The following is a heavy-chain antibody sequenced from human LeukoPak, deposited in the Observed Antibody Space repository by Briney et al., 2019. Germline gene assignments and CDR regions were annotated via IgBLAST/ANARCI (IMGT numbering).Heavy chain of an antibody. V-gene: IGHV3-48*04. J-gene: IGHJ4*02. Sequence: DPGGSLRLSCTASGFSFSTYSMNWVRQAPGKGLEWVSYIVGSSSNIYYAGSVKGRFTISRDNAKNSLYLQMDSLRAEDTAVYYCATDSPETAAFDYWGQGTLVTVSS. CDR2: IVGSSSNI. CDR1: GFSFSTYS. D-gene: IGHD1-1*01. CDR3: ATDSPETAAFDY.